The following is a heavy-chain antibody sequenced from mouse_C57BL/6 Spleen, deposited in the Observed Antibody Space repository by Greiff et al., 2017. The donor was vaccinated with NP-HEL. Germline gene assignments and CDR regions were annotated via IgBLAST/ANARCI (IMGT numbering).Heavy chain of an antibody. J-gene: IGHJ2*01. V-gene: IGHV2-2*01. D-gene: IGHD2-4*01. Sequence: VQLQQSGPGLVQPSPSLSITCTVSGFSLTSYGVHWVRQSPGKGLEWLGVIWRGGSTDYNAAFISRLSISKDNSKSQVFFKMNSLQADDTAIYYCARIYYDYIDYWGQGTTLTVSS. CDR3: ARIYYDYIDY. CDR1: GFSLTSYG. CDR2: IWRGGST.